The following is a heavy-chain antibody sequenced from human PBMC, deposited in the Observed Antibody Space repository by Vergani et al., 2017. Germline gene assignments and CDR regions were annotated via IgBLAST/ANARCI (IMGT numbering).Heavy chain of an antibody. CDR1: GGSFSSYY. CDR3: AREDVDYARNGGGGFDP. J-gene: IGHJ5*02. CDR2: INHSGST. Sequence: QVQLQQWGAGLLKPSETLSLTCAVYGGSFSSYYWSWIRQPPGKGLEWIGEINHSGSTNYNPSLKSRVTISVDTSKNQFSLKLSSVTAADTAVYYCAREDVDYARNGGGGFDPWGQGTLVTVSS. V-gene: IGHV4-34*01. D-gene: IGHD4-17*01.